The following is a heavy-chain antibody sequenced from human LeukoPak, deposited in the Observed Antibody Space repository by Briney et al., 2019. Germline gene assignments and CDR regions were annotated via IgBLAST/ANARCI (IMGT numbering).Heavy chain of an antibody. CDR3: AKELWGSGSYGVAYYMDV. J-gene: IGHJ6*03. Sequence: PGRSLRLSCAPSGFTFSSYGMHWVRQAPAKGLEWVAVIWYDGSNKYYADSVKGRFTISRDNFKNTLYLQMNSLRAEDTAVYYCAKELWGSGSYGVAYYMDVWGKGTTVTVSS. CDR2: IWYDGSNK. V-gene: IGHV3-33*06. D-gene: IGHD3-10*01. CDR1: GFTFSSYG.